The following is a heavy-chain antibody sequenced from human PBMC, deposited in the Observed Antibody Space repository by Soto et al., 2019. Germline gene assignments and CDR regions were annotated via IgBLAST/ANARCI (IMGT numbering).Heavy chain of an antibody. Sequence: GGSLRLSCAASGFTFSSYGMHWVRQAPGKGLEWVAVIWYDGSNKYYADSVKGRFTISGDNSKNTLYLQMNSLRAEDTAVYYRARSKGGGIQLWLPDGMDVWGQGTTVTVSS. CDR2: IWYDGSNK. D-gene: IGHD5-18*01. J-gene: IGHJ6*02. V-gene: IGHV3-33*01. CDR1: GFTFSSYG. CDR3: ARSKGGGIQLWLPDGMDV.